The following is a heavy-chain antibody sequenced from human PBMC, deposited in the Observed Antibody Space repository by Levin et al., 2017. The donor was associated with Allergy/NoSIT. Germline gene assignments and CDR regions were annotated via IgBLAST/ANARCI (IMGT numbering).Heavy chain of an antibody. J-gene: IGHJ4*02. V-gene: IGHV3-33*01. CDR1: FFPFLLSF. CDR3: AREAMYDSSGYYYRQYYFDY. CDR2: IWYDGSNK. D-gene: IGHD3-22*01. Sequence: SLLLSFSSSFFPFLLSFLPFFLPSPFPFLSFVSVIWYDGSNKYYADSVKGRFTISRDNSKNTLYLQMNSLRAEDTAVYYCAREAMYDSSGYYYRQYYFDYWGQGTLVTVSS.